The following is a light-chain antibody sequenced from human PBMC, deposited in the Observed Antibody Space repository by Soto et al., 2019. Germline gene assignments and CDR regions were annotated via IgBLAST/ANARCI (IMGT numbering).Light chain of an antibody. CDR1: QSVNNW. V-gene: IGKV1-5*01. J-gene: IGKJ1*01. CDR2: DAS. Sequence: DLQMTQYPSTVSASVGDTVSIKCRASQSVNNWLAWYQLQPGKAPKLLIYDASTLGSGVPSRFSGSGSGTEFTLTIRRLQPDDFATYFCQQYSTYLTFGQGTKVDIK. CDR3: QQYSTYLT.